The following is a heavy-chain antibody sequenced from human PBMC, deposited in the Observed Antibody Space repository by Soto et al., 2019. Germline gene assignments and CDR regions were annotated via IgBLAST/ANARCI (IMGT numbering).Heavy chain of an antibody. CDR3: ARRDTYYYDSSGYTLFDY. D-gene: IGHD3-22*01. CDR2: INASNGNT. CDR1: GYTLTGYY. Sequence: ASVKVSCKASGYTLTGYYMHWVRQAPGQGLEWMGWINASNGNTKYSQKFQGRVTITRDTSASTAYMELSSLRSEDTAVYYCARRDTYYYDSSGYTLFDYWGQGTLVTVSS. V-gene: IGHV1-3*01. J-gene: IGHJ4*02.